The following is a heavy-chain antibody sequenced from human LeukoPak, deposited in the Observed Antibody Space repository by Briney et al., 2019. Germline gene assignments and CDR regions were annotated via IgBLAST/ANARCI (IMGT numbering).Heavy chain of an antibody. CDR2: INAGNGNT. J-gene: IGHJ5*02. D-gene: IGHD3-10*01. CDR3: ARGARITMVRGVMFWFDP. V-gene: IGHV1-3*01. CDR1: GGTFSSYA. Sequence: ASVKVSCKASGGTFSSYAISWVRQAPGQRLEWMGWINAGNGNTKYSQKFQGRVTITRDTSASTAYMELSSLRSEGTAVYYCARGARITMVRGVMFWFDPWGQGTLVTVSS.